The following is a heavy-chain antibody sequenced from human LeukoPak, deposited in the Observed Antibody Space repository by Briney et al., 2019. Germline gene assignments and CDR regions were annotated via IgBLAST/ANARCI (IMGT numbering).Heavy chain of an antibody. J-gene: IGHJ4*02. V-gene: IGHV1-69*05. CDR2: IIPIFGTA. CDR1: GGTYSSYA. Sequence: SVKLFCKASGGTYSSYAISWVRQAPGQGLEWMGSIIPIFGTANYAQKFQARVTITTDESTSTAYMELSSLRSEDTAVYYCARDGYSGYDLYYWGQGTLVTVSS. CDR3: ARDGYSGYDLYY. D-gene: IGHD5-12*01.